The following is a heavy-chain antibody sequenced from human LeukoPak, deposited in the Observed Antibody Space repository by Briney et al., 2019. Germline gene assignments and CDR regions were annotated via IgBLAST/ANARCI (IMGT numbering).Heavy chain of an antibody. D-gene: IGHD4/OR15-4a*01. Sequence: GGSLRLSCSASGFPFSAYAMHWVRQAPGKGLEYVSAINSNGRSTYYTDSVKGRFTISRDNSKNTVYLQMSSLRAEDTAVYYCVKELLTTTSAFDYWGQGTLVTVSS. CDR3: VKELLTTTSAFDY. V-gene: IGHV3-64D*09. CDR2: INSNGRST. CDR1: GFPFSAYA. J-gene: IGHJ4*02.